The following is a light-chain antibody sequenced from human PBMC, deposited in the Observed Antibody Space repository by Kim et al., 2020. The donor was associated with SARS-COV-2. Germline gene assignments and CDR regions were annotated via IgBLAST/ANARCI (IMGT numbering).Light chain of an antibody. Sequence: QPVLTQPPSASGTPGQRVFISCSGGVSNIGTYTVNWYQQSPGTAPKLLIYSNKQRPSGVPDRFSGSKSGTSDSLAISGVRSEDEATYYCAAWDDSPTDYACGTGSTVIAL. CDR1: VSNIGTYT. CDR2: SNK. J-gene: IGLJ1*01. CDR3: AAWDDSPTDYA. V-gene: IGLV1-44*01.